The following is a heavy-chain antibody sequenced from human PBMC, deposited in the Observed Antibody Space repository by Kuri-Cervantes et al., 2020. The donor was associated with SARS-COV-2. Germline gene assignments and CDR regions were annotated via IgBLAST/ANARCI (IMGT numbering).Heavy chain of an antibody. CDR2: IYPGDSDT. CDR3: ARTGSGYDSVYYYYCMDV. J-gene: IGHJ6*02. CDR1: GYSFTSYW. Sequence: GESLKISCKGSGYSFTSYWIGWVRQMPGKGLELMGIIYPGDSDTRYSPSFQGQVTISADKSISTAYLQWSSLKASDTAMYYCARTGSGYDSVYYYYCMDVWGQGTTVTVSS. V-gene: IGHV5-51*01. D-gene: IGHD5-12*01.